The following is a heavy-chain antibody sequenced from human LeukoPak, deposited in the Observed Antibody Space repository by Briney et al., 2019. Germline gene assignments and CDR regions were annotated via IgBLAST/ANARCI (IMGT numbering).Heavy chain of an antibody. J-gene: IGHJ4*02. D-gene: IGHD3-16*01. V-gene: IGHV3-53*01. CDR2: IYSGGST. CDR3: AREGGTVYFDY. CDR1: GFTVSSNY. Sequence: GGSLRLSRAASGFTVSSNYMSWVRQAPGKGLEWVSVIYSGGSTYYADSVKGRFTISRDNSKNTLYLQMNSLRAEDTAVYYCAREGGTVYFDYWGQGTLVTVSS.